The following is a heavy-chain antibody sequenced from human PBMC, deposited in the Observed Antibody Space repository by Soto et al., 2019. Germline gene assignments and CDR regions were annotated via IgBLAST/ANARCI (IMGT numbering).Heavy chain of an antibody. J-gene: IGHJ4*02. V-gene: IGHV4-34*01. CDR3: ARGRLFLTTSGLAITYLDY. Sequence: SETLSLTCAVYRGSFGGYYYSWIRQSPGKGLEWIGEITHGGSTTYSPSLKSRVTMSLDTSKNQFSLNMTSMTAADAVVPYCARGRLFLTTSGLAITYLDYGGPGTLVTVSS. CDR1: RGSFGGYY. D-gene: IGHD3-3*01. CDR2: ITHGGST.